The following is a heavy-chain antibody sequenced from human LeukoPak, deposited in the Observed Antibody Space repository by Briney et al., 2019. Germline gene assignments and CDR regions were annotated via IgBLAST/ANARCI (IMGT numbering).Heavy chain of an antibody. CDR2: IYPADSDT. D-gene: IGHD2-2*01. CDR1: GYSFTTSW. J-gene: IGHJ4*02. CDR3: ARQRSSAWHADY. V-gene: IGHV5-51*01. Sequence: GESLKISCKGSGYSFTTSWIAWVRQMPGKGLEWMGIIYPADSDTRYSPSFKGQLTISADKSINTAYLQWSRLKASDSAMYYCARQRSSAWHADYWGQGTLVTVS.